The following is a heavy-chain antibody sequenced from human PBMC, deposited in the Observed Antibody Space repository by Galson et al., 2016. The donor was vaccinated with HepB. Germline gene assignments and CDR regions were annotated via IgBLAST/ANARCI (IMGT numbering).Heavy chain of an antibody. CDR3: ARDGIVVEPTAIGGHDY. CDR2: ISDGAFHK. V-gene: IGHV3-33*08. CDR1: GFAFNRYG. J-gene: IGHJ4*02. Sequence: SLRLSCAGSGFAFNRYGMHWVRHAPGKGLEWVAVISDGAFHKYYADSVKGRFIISRDNAKKSLYLQMNSLRAEDTAVYYCARDGIVVEPTAIGGHDYWGQGTLVTVSS. D-gene: IGHD2-2*01.